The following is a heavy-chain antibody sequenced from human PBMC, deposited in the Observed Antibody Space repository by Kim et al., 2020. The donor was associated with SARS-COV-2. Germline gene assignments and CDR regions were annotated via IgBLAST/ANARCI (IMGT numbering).Heavy chain of an antibody. J-gene: IGHJ4*02. CDR2: ISSSSSSI. CDR3: ARDGLELRDYFDY. D-gene: IGHD1-7*01. V-gene: IGHV3-21*01. CDR1: GFTFSSYS. Sequence: GGSLRLSCAASGFTFSSYSMNWVRQAPGKGLEWVSSISSSSSSIYYADSVKGRFTISRDNAKNSLYLQMNSLRAEDTAVYYCARDGLELRDYFDYWGQGTLVTVSS.